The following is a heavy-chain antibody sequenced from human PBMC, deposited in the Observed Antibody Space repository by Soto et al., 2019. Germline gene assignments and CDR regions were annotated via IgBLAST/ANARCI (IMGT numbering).Heavy chain of an antibody. CDR1: GFTFGDYA. J-gene: IGHJ6*03. Sequence: GGSLRLSCTASGFTFGDYAMSWFRQAPGKGLEWVGFIRSKAYGGATEYAASVKGRFTISRDDSKSIAYLQMNSLKTEDTAVYYCTRGAYSSSWYQSYYYYYMDVWGKGTTVTVSS. V-gene: IGHV3-49*03. CDR2: IRSKAYGGAT. CDR3: TRGAYSSSWYQSYYYYYMDV. D-gene: IGHD6-13*01.